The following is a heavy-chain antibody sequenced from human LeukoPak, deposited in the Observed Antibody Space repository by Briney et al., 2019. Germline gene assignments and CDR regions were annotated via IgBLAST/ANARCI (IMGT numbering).Heavy chain of an antibody. CDR2: IYHSGST. V-gene: IGHV4-38-2*02. CDR1: GYSISSGYY. D-gene: IGHD3-22*01. Sequence: SETLSLTCTVSGYSISSGYYWGWIRQPPGKGLEWIGSIYHSGSTYYNPSLKSRVTISVDTSKNQFSLKLSSVTAADTAVYYCARGAYYYDSSGYSPHYFDYWGQGTLVTVSS. CDR3: ARGAYYYDSSGYSPHYFDY. J-gene: IGHJ4*02.